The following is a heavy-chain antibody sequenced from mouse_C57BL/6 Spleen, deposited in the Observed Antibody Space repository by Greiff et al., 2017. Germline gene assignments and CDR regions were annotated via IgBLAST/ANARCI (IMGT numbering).Heavy chain of an antibody. Sequence: EVKLQQSGAELVRPGASVKLSCTASGFNIKDYYMHWVKQRPEQGLEWIGRIDPEDGDTEYAPKFQGKATMTADTSSNTAYLQLSRLTSEDTAVYYCTTSYYGSREFDYWGQGTTLTVSS. V-gene: IGHV14-1*01. CDR2: IDPEDGDT. D-gene: IGHD1-1*01. CDR3: TTSYYGSREFDY. J-gene: IGHJ2*01. CDR1: GFNIKDYY.